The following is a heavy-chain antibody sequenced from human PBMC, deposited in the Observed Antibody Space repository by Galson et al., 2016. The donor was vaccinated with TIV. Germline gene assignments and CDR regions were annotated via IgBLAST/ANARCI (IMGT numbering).Heavy chain of an antibody. V-gene: IGHV4-59*08. CDR1: GVSISSYH. Sequence: LTCSVSGVSISSYHWTWIRQPPGKGLEWMGYIYYSGNTNYNYNPSLESRVTMSVDTSKTQVSLELYSVTAADTAMYFCARAPYGENWYFDLWGRGTLVTVSS. D-gene: IGHD3-10*01. CDR3: ARAPYGENWYFDL. J-gene: IGHJ2*01. CDR2: IYYSGNTNY.